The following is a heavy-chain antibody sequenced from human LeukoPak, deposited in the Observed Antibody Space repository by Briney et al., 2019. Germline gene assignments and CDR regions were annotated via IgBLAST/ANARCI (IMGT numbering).Heavy chain of an antibody. CDR3: ATTPPVYSSSWYEGAFDI. J-gene: IGHJ3*02. V-gene: IGHV3-11*01. D-gene: IGHD6-13*01. CDR2: ISSSGSTI. CDR1: GFTFSDYY. Sequence: GGSLRLSCAASGFTFSDYYMSWIRQAPGKGLEWVSYISSSGSTINYADSVKGRFTISRDNAKNSLYLQMNSLRAEDTAVYYCATTPPVYSSSWYEGAFDIWGQGTMVTVSS.